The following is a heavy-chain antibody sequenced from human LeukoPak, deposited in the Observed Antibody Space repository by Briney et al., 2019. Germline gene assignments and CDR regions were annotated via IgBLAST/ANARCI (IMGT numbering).Heavy chain of an antibody. V-gene: IGHV1-69*13. J-gene: IGHJ4*02. CDR2: IFLIFGTT. CDR1: VGTFINYA. Sequence: AVTVSLTSSVGTFINYAISWVRQAPAQGLEWMGGIFLIFGTTNYAQKFQGRVMITADESTSTAYMELSSLRSEDTAVYYCARGLTVVTAYYFDYWGQGTLVTVSS. D-gene: IGHD4-23*01. CDR3: ARGLTVVTAYYFDY.